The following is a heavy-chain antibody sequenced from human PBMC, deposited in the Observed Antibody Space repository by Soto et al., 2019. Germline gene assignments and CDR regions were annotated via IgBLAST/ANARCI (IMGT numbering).Heavy chain of an antibody. V-gene: IGHV4-59*01. CDR2: IYYSGST. J-gene: IGHJ4*02. CDR3: ARDSLSSSGWEGGYDY. Sequence: PSETLSLTCTVSGGSISSYYWSWIRQPPGKGLEWIGYIYYSGSTNYNPSLKSRVTISVDTSKNQFSLKLSSVTAADTAVYYCARDSLSSSGWEGGYDYWGQGTLVTVSS. D-gene: IGHD6-19*01. CDR1: GGSISSYY.